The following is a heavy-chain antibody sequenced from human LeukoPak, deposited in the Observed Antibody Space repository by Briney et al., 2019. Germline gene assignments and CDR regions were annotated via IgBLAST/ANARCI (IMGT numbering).Heavy chain of an antibody. V-gene: IGHV3-7*01. CDR2: IKQDGSEI. J-gene: IGHJ3*02. CDR1: GFTFSNYW. CDR3: TRDHRGYEAFDI. Sequence: TGRSLRLSCAVSGFTFSNYWMSWVRQAPGKGLEWVANIKQDGSEIYYVDSVKGRFTISRDNAKNSLYLQMNSLRAEDTAVYYCTRDHRGYEAFDIWGQGTMVTVSS. D-gene: IGHD5-12*01.